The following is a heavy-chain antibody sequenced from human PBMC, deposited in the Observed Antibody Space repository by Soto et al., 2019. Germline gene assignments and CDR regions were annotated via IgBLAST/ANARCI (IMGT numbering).Heavy chain of an antibody. Sequence: GASVKVSCKASGFTFTSSSVQWVRQARGQRLEWIGWITVGTGNTNYAQKFQGRVTITRDTSTSTAYMELSNLRSEDTAVYYCAARDSSGYYGAWGQGTQVTVSS. CDR3: AARDSSGYYGA. J-gene: IGHJ4*02. V-gene: IGHV1-58*01. CDR1: GFTFTSSS. D-gene: IGHD3-22*01. CDR2: ITVGTGNT.